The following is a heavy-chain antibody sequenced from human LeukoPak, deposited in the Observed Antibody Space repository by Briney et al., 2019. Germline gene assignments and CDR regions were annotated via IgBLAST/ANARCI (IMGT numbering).Heavy chain of an antibody. CDR3: AITRAGSVDI. J-gene: IGHJ3*02. Sequence: PGGSLRLSCAASGFTFITYWMSWVRQAPGKGLEWVANIKEDGSEEYYVESVKGRFTISRDNAKHSLYLQMNSLRAEDTAVCFCAITRAGSVDIWGQGTMVTVSS. CDR1: GFTFITYW. V-gene: IGHV3-7*02. D-gene: IGHD6-13*01. CDR2: IKEDGSEE.